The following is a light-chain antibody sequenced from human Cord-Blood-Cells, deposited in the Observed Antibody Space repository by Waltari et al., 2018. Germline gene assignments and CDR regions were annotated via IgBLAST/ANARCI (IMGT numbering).Light chain of an antibody. Sequence: SYELTQPPSVSVSPGQTARITCPGDALPKQYAYWYQQKPGQAPVLVIYKGSERPSGIPERFSGSSSGTTVTLTISGVQAEDEADYYCQSADSSGTYRVFGGGTKLTVL. CDR1: ALPKQY. CDR2: KGS. J-gene: IGLJ3*02. CDR3: QSADSSGTYRV. V-gene: IGLV3-25*02.